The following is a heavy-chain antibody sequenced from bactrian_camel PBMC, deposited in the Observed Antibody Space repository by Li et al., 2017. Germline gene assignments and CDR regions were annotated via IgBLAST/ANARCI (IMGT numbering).Heavy chain of an antibody. CDR1: ALTYGSIT. V-gene: IGHV3S45*01. CDR3: AAGDRSYGDSCRNKY. D-gene: IGHD6*01. Sequence: HVQLVESGGGSVQAGGSLKLSCEFGALTYGSITVAWFRQPPAKEREGVAVLYVGGGATYYTDSVKGRFTISRDNAKNTLYLQMNSLILDDTAVYYCAAGDRSYGDSCRNKYWGQGTQVTVS. J-gene: IGHJ4*01. CDR2: LYVGGGAT.